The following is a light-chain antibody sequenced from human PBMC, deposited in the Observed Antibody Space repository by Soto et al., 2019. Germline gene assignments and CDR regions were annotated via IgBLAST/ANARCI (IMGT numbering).Light chain of an antibody. CDR2: AAS. CDR3: QQSYSTPQT. Sequence: DIQMTQSPSSLSASVGDRVTITCRASQSISSYLNWYQQTPGKAPKLLICAASSVQSGVPSSFSGSGSGTDFTLTISTLQAEDFGTYYCQQSYSTPQTFGQGAKVDIK. V-gene: IGKV1-39*01. CDR1: QSISSY. J-gene: IGKJ1*01.